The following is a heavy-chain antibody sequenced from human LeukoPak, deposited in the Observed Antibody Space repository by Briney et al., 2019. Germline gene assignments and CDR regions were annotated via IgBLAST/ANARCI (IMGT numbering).Heavy chain of an antibody. CDR3: ARVGYSSNFYYFDY. J-gene: IGHJ4*02. D-gene: IGHD6-13*01. V-gene: IGHV4-59*01. CDR1: GGSLSSYY. Sequence: SETLSLTCTVSGGSLSSYYWSWLRQPPGKGLEWIGYIYHSGSTNYNPSLKSRVTISVDTSRNQFSLDLSSVTAADTAVYYCARVGYSSNFYYFDYWGQGTLVTVSS. CDR2: IYHSGST.